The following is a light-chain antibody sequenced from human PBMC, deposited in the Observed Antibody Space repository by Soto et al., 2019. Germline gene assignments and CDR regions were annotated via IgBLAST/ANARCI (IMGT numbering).Light chain of an antibody. CDR2: DAS. Sequence: DIQMTQSPSSLSASVGDRVTITCQESQDISNYLNWYQQKPGKAPNLLLYDASNLETGVPSRFSGSGSGTYFTFTISSLQPEDIATYYWQQFDNLPLTFGGGTKVEIK. V-gene: IGKV1-33*01. CDR3: QQFDNLPLT. CDR1: QDISNY. J-gene: IGKJ4*01.